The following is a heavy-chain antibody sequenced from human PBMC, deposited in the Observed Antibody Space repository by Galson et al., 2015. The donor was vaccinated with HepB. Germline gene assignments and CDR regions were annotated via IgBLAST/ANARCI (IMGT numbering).Heavy chain of an antibody. D-gene: IGHD3-10*01. J-gene: IGHJ4*02. CDR3: APPPLLGSGSYYLFDY. Sequence: SLRLSCAASGFTFSSYAMSWVRQAPGKGLEWVSAISGSGGSTYYADSVKGRFTISRDNSKNTLYLQMNSLRAEDTAVYYCAPPPLLGSGSYYLFDYWGQGTLVTVSS. CDR1: GFTFSSYA. V-gene: IGHV3-23*01. CDR2: ISGSGGST.